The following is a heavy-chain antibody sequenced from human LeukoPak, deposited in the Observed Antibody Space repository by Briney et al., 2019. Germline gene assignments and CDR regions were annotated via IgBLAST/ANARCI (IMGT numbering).Heavy chain of an antibody. CDR2: ISSSSSYI. V-gene: IGHV3-21*01. CDR3: ARDISLYCGGDCYYFDY. J-gene: IGHJ4*02. CDR1: GFTFSSYS. Sequence: PGGSLRLSCAASGFTFSSYSMNWVRQAPGKGLEWVSSISSSSSYIYYADSVKGRFTISRDNAKNSLYLQMNSLRAEDTAVYYCARDISLYCGGDCYYFDYWGQGTLVTVSS. D-gene: IGHD2-21*02.